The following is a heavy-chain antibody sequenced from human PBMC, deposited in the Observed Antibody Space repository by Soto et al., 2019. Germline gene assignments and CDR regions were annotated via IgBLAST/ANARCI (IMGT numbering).Heavy chain of an antibody. CDR1: GYTFTGYY. V-gene: IGHV1-2*02. J-gene: IGHJ5*02. CDR2: INPNSGGT. D-gene: IGHD6-13*01. Sequence: ASVKVSCKASGYTFTGYYMHWVRQAPGQGLEWMGWINPNSGGTNYAQKFQGRVTMTRDTSISTAYMELSRLRSDDTAVYYCARDREGIAAAGTYWFDPWGQRTLVTVSS. CDR3: ARDREGIAAAGTYWFDP.